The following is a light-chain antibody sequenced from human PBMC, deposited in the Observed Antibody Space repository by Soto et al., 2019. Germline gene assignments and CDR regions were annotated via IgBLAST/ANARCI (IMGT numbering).Light chain of an antibody. CDR3: EQYDKWPPIT. Sequence: PATLSVSPGERATLSCRSSQSVSINLAWYQQKFGQAPSLLIFGASTRAAGVPARFSGSGSGTEFTLTISSVQSEDFAVYYCEQYDKWPPITFGQGTRLEIK. J-gene: IGKJ5*01. CDR2: GAS. CDR1: QSVSIN. V-gene: IGKV3-15*01.